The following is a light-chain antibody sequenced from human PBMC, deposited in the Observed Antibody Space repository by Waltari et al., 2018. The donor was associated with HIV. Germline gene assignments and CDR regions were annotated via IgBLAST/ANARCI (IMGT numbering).Light chain of an antibody. CDR2: QSS. CDR3: QAWDSISAVV. CDR1: KLGDTY. Sequence: SYELTQSPSVSVSPGQTASITCYGDKLGDTYVSWYQQKPGQSPVLVIYQSSKRPSEIPDRFSGSNSGDTATLTIIGTQAVDEADYYCQAWDSISAVVFGGGTKLTVL. J-gene: IGLJ2*01. V-gene: IGLV3-1*01.